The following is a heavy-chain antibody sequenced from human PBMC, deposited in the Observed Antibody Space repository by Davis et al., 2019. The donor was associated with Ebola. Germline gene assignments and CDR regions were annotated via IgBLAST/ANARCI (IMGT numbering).Heavy chain of an antibody. CDR1: GFTFSDYY. J-gene: IGHJ4*02. V-gene: IGHV3-11*05. CDR2: ISSSSSYT. CDR3: ARGDGYNYWDY. D-gene: IGHD5-24*01. Sequence: GGSLRLSCAASGFTFSDYYMSWIRQAPGKGLEWVSYISSSSSYTNYADSVKGRFTISRDNAKNSLYLQMNSLRVEDTAVYYCARGDGYNYWDYWGQGTLATVSS.